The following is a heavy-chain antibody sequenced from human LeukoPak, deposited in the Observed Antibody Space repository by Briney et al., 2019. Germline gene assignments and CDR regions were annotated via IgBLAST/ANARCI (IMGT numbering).Heavy chain of an antibody. J-gene: IGHJ6*02. D-gene: IGHD3-3*01. CDR2: IIPILGIA. CDR1: GGTFSSYA. CDR3: ARSRITIFGVVIIDDYYYGMDV. V-gene: IGHV1-69*04. Sequence: SVKVSCKASGGTFSSYAISWVRQAPGQGLEWMGRIIPILGIANYAQKFQGRVTITADKSTSTAYMGLSSLRSEDTAVYYCARSRITIFGVVIIDDYYYGMDVWGQGTTVTVSS.